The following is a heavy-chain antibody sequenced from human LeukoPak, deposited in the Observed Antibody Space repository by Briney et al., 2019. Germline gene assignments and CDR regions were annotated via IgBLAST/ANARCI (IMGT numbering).Heavy chain of an antibody. Sequence: ASVKVSCKASGYTFSSYGITWVRQAPGQGLEWMGWINPNSGNTGYAQNFQGRVTITRNTSISTAYMELSSLRPEDTAVYYCARTPPGGDVDYWGQGTLVTVSS. D-gene: IGHD3-16*01. J-gene: IGHJ4*02. CDR3: ARTPPGGDVDY. V-gene: IGHV1-8*03. CDR1: GYTFSSYG. CDR2: INPNSGNT.